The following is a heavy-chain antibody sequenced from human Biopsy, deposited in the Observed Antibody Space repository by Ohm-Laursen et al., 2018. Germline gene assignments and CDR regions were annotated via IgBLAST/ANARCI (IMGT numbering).Heavy chain of an antibody. Sequence: SDTLSLTCSVSGGSIISYYWTWIRQPPGKGLEWIGHVYNGGITNYNPSLKSRVTISKDTSKNQFSLQVNSVTAADTAVYYCARTPRDSFWSGSYKRGLWFDPWGQGTLVTVFS. D-gene: IGHD3-3*01. CDR3: ARTPRDSFWSGSYKRGLWFDP. CDR1: GGSIISYY. V-gene: IGHV4-59*07. J-gene: IGHJ5*02. CDR2: VYNGGIT.